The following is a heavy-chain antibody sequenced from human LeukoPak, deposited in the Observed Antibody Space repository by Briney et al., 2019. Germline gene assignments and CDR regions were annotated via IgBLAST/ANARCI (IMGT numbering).Heavy chain of an antibody. CDR1: GFTFSIYS. D-gene: IGHD2-2*01. CDR3: ARGRGYCSSTDCSTPFDS. J-gene: IGHJ4*02. Sequence: PGGSLRLSCAASGFTFSIYSMNWVRQAPGKGLEWVSDISTSSGAIYYADSVKGRFTISRDNAKRSLYLQMNSLRAEDTAVYYCARGRGYCSSTDCSTPFDSWGQGALVTVSS. CDR2: ISTSSGAI. V-gene: IGHV3-48*04.